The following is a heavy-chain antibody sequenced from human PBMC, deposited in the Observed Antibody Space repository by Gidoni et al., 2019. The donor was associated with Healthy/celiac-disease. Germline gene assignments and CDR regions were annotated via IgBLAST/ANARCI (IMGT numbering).Heavy chain of an antibody. CDR1: GYTFTSYD. Sequence: QVQLVQSGAEVKKPGASVTVSCTASGYTFTSYDINWVRQATGQGLAWMGWMNPNSGNTGYAQKFQGRVTMTRNTSISTAYMELSSLRSEDTAVYYCARGGAPNYYGSGANWFDTWGQGTLVTVSS. CDR2: MNPNSGNT. J-gene: IGHJ5*02. V-gene: IGHV1-8*02. D-gene: IGHD3-10*01. CDR3: ARGGAPNYYGSGANWFDT.